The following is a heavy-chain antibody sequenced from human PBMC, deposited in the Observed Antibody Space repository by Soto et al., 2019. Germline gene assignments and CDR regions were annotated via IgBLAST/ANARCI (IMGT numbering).Heavy chain of an antibody. CDR1: GFTFNSYW. J-gene: IGHJ6*02. V-gene: IGHV3-74*01. Sequence: EVQLVESGGGLVQPGGSLRLSCAASGFTFNSYWMHWVRQAPGKGLVWVSRLNSDGSSKYYGDSMKGRFTISRDNAENTVYLQMNSLRDEDTAVYFCERGLKNYYAMDVWGQGTTVTVSS. D-gene: IGHD3-16*01. CDR2: LNSDGSSK. CDR3: ERGLKNYYAMDV.